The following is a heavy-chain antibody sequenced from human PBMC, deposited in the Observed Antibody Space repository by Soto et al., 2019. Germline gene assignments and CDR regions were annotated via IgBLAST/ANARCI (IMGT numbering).Heavy chain of an antibody. CDR2: INSDGSST. D-gene: IGHD3-3*01. J-gene: IGHJ6*03. CDR3: ARDRIFEERGGYMDV. V-gene: IGHV3-74*01. Sequence: GGSLRLSCAASGFTFSSYWMHWVRQAPGKGLVWVSRINSDGSSTSYADSVKGRFTISRDNAKNTLYLQMNSLRAEDTAVYYCARDRIFEERGGYMDVWGKGTTVTVSS. CDR1: GFTFSSYW.